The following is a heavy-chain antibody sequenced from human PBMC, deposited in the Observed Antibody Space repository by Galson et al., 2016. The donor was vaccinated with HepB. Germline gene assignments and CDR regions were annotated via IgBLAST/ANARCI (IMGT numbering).Heavy chain of an antibody. J-gene: IGHJ4*02. V-gene: IGHV1-69*13. CDR1: GGIFRSYS. CDR2: ISLIFGTA. D-gene: IGHD3-22*01. CDR3: ARAPYYYDSSGYEYFDY. Sequence: SVKVSCKASGGIFRSYSISWVRQAPGQGLEWMGGISLIFGTANYAQKFQGRVTITADESTSTAYMELSSLRSEDTAVYYCARAPYYYDSSGYEYFDYWGQGTLVTVSS.